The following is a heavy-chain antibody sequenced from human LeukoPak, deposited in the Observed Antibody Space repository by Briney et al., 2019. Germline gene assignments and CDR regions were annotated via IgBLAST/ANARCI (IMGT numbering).Heavy chain of an antibody. V-gene: IGHV5-51*01. CDR2: IYPGDSDT. CDR1: GYSFTSYYW. Sequence: GESLKISCKGSGYSFTSYYWIGWVRQMPGKGLEWMGIIYPGDSDTRYSPSFQGQVTISADKSISTAYLQWSSLKASDTAMYYCARHATVIPPDYWGQGTPVTVSS. J-gene: IGHJ4*02. D-gene: IGHD4-17*01. CDR3: ARHATVIPPDY.